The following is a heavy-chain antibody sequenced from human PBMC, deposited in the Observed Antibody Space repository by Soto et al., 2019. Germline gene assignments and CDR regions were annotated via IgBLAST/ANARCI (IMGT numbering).Heavy chain of an antibody. V-gene: IGHV1-2*04. CDR2: INPNSGGT. Sequence: SLNVSCKASGYTFTGYYMHWVRQAPGQGLEWMGWINPNSGGTNYAQKFQGWVTMTRDTSISTAYMELSRLRSDDTAVYYCARVGFGESPYYYYGMDVWGQGTTVTVSS. CDR1: GYTFTGYY. D-gene: IGHD3-10*01. J-gene: IGHJ6*02. CDR3: ARVGFGESPYYYYGMDV.